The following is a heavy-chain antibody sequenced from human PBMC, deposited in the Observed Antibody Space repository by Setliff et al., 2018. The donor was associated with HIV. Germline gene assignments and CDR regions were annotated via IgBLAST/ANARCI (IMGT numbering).Heavy chain of an antibody. CDR1: GYSISSSNW. CDR3: ARDSELGLNYHYGMDV. J-gene: IGHJ6*02. D-gene: IGHD1-26*01. CDR2: INHNELT. Sequence: SETLSLTCVVSGYSISSSNWWGWIRQPPGKGLEWIGYINHNELTYYNPSLKSRIIMSVDTSKKQLSLKLSSVTAADTAVYYCARDSELGLNYHYGMDVWGQGATVTVSS. V-gene: IGHV4-28*03.